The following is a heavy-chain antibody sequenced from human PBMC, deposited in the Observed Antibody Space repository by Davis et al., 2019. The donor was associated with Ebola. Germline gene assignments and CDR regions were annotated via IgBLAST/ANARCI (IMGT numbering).Heavy chain of an antibody. D-gene: IGHD2-15*01. CDR2: IKQDGSEK. V-gene: IGHV3-7*01. Sequence: GESLKISCAASGFTFSKYWMSWVRQAPGKGLEWVANIKQDGSEKYYVDSVKGRFTISRDNAKNSLFLQMNNLRAEDTAVYYCARDSDIVVVVENYGMDVWGQGTTVTVSS. CDR3: ARDSDIVVVVENYGMDV. J-gene: IGHJ6*02. CDR1: GFTFSKYW.